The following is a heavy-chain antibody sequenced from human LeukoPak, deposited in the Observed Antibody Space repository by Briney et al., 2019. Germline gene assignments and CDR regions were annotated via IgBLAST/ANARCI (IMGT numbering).Heavy chain of an antibody. J-gene: IGHJ4*02. V-gene: IGHV3-30-3*01. CDR2: ISYDGSNK. CDR1: GFTFSSYA. CDR3: AKDRSILY. Sequence: GGSLRLSCAASGFTFSSYAMHWVRQAPGKGLEWVAVISYDGSNKYYADSVKGRFTISRDNSKNTLYLQMNSLRAEDTAVYYCAKDRSILYWGQGTLVTVSS. D-gene: IGHD2-21*01.